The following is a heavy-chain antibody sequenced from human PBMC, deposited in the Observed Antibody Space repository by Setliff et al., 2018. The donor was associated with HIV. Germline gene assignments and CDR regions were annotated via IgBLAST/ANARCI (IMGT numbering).Heavy chain of an antibody. CDR2: IYHSGSS. V-gene: IGHV4-59*08. Sequence: PSETLSLTCSVSGGSISNHYWGWIRQPPGKGLEWIGNIYHSGSSYSNPSLRSRITLSIDTSKNHFSLKLRSLTAADTAVYYCARRWGDILTGPDAFDIWGQGTMVTVSS. J-gene: IGHJ3*02. D-gene: IGHD3-9*01. CDR1: GGSISNHY. CDR3: ARRWGDILTGPDAFDI.